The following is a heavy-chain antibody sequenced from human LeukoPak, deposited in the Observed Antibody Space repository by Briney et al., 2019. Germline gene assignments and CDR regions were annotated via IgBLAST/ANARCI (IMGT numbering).Heavy chain of an antibody. V-gene: IGHV3-20*01. Sequence: PGGSLRLSCAASGFTFDDYGMSWVCQAPGKGLEWVSGINWNGGSTGYADSVKGRFTISRDNAKNSLYLQMNSLRAEDTALYHCARSYSSSWYYWFDPWGQGTLVTVSS. D-gene: IGHD6-13*01. CDR2: INWNGGST. CDR1: GFTFDDYG. CDR3: ARSYSSSWYYWFDP. J-gene: IGHJ5*02.